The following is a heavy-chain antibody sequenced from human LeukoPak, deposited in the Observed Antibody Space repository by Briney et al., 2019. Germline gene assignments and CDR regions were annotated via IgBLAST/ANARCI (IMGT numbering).Heavy chain of an antibody. CDR3: ARDLSGSSGSSWSPWSDP. V-gene: IGHV1-18*04. CDR2: ISAYNGNT. Sequence: ASVKVSCKASGYTFTSYGISWVRQAPGQGLEWMGWISAYNGNTNYAQKLQGRVTMTTDTSTSTAYMELRSLRSDDTAVYYCARDLSGSSGSSWSPWSDPWGQGTLVTVSS. D-gene: IGHD6-13*01. CDR1: GYTFTSYG. J-gene: IGHJ5*02.